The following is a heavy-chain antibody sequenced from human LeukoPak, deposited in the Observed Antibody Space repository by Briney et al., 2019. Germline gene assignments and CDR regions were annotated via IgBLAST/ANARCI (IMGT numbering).Heavy chain of an antibody. Sequence: GRSLRLSCAASGFTFSSYGMHWVRQAPGKGLEWVAVIRYDGSNKYYADSVKGRFTISRDNSKNTLYLQMNSLRAEDTAVYYCARDPRGYCSGGSCYSGYFDYWGQGTLVTVSS. CDR1: GFTFSSYG. J-gene: IGHJ4*02. CDR2: IRYDGSNK. D-gene: IGHD2-15*01. CDR3: ARDPRGYCSGGSCYSGYFDY. V-gene: IGHV3-33*01.